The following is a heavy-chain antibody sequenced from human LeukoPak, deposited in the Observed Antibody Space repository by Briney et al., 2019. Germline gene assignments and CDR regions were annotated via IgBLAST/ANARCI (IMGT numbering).Heavy chain of an antibody. J-gene: IGHJ6*03. V-gene: IGHV3-30*03. CDR1: GFTFSSYG. Sequence: GGSLRLSCAASGFTFSSYGMHWVRQAPGKGLEWVAVISYDGSNKYYADSVKGRFTISRDNSKNTLYLQMNSLRAEDTAVYYCAREKTHYQLLSHYYSNYMDVWGKGTTVTISS. CDR2: ISYDGSNK. CDR3: AREKTHYQLLSHYYSNYMDV. D-gene: IGHD2-2*01.